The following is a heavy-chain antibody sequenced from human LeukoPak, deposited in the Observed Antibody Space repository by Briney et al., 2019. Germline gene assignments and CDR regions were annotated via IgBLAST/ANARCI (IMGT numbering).Heavy chain of an antibody. Sequence: GGSLRLSCAASGFTFSSYAMSWVRQAPGKGLEWVSVISGSGGSTYYADSVKGRFTISRDNSKNTLYLQMNSLRAEDTAVYYCAKDGTRDYDYNYYFDYWGQGALVTVSS. CDR3: AKDGTRDYDYNYYFDY. J-gene: IGHJ4*02. CDR2: ISGSGGST. CDR1: GFTFSSYA. V-gene: IGHV3-23*01. D-gene: IGHD5-24*01.